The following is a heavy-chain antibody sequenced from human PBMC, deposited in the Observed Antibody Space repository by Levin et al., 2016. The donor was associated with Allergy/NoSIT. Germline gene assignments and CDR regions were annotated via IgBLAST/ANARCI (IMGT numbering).Heavy chain of an antibody. V-gene: IGHV3-7*05. J-gene: IGHJ4*02. D-gene: IGHD6-19*01. Sequence: GGSLRLSCAASGFSFSKYWMSWVRQAPGKGLEWVANIRQDGSERFYVDSVKGRFTISRDNAKNSVSLQMTSLRVEDTAVYYCVGGQQWLVRGPFEKWGQGTLVSVSS. CDR1: GFSFSKYW. CDR2: IRQDGSER. CDR3: VGGQQWLVRGPFEK.